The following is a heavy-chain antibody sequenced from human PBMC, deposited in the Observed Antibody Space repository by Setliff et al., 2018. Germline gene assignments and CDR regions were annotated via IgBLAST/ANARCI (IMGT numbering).Heavy chain of an antibody. CDR1: GGSIRNYY. J-gene: IGHJ5*02. Sequence: SETLSLTCTVSGGSIRNYYWSWIRQPPGKGLEWIGYIYYSGNTTYNPSLKSRVTISEDKSSNQFSLIRNSVTAADTAVYYCARHKVIKKEFIRLTWFDPWGQGTPVTVSS. CDR2: IYYSGNT. D-gene: IGHD3-10*01. V-gene: IGHV4-59*08. CDR3: ARHKVIKKEFIRLTWFDP.